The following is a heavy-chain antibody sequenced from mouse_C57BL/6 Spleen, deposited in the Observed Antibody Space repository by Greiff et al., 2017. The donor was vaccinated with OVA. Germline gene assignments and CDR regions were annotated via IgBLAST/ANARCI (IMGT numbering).Heavy chain of an antibody. J-gene: IGHJ2*01. Sequence: VQLQESGAELVKPGASVKISCKASGYAFSSYWMNWVKQRPGKGLEWIGQIYPGDGDTNYNGKFKGKATLTADKSSSTAYMQLSSLTSEDSAVYFCAREGTGNDFDYWGQGTTLTVSS. V-gene: IGHV1-80*01. D-gene: IGHD4-1*01. CDR2: IYPGDGDT. CDR3: AREGTGNDFDY. CDR1: GYAFSSYW.